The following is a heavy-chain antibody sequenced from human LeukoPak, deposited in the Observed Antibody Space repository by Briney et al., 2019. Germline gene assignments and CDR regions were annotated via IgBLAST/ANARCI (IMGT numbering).Heavy chain of an antibody. V-gene: IGHV3-48*04. CDR2: ISSSSSTI. CDR3: ARDRGSGSYNYYGMDV. Sequence: GGSLRLSCAASGFTFSSYSMNWVHQAPGKGLEWVSYISSSSSTIYYADSVKGRFTISRDNAKNSLYLQMNSLRAEDTAVYYCARDRGSGSYNYYGMDVWGQGTTVTVSS. J-gene: IGHJ6*02. D-gene: IGHD3-10*01. CDR1: GFTFSSYS.